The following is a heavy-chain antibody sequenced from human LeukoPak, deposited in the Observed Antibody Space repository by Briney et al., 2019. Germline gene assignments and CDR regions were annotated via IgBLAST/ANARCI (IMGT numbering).Heavy chain of an antibody. J-gene: IGHJ6*02. CDR1: GGSIISYY. CDR2: IYDIGST. Sequence: PSETLSLTCTVSGGSIISYYWSWIRQPPGKGLEWIGHIYDIGSTNYNPSLKSRVTISVDTSKNQLCLKLSSVTAADTAVYYCARDRGVVPAASIYYYYGMDVWGQGTTVTVSS. CDR3: ARDRGVVPAASIYYYYGMDV. D-gene: IGHD2-2*01. V-gene: IGHV4-59*01.